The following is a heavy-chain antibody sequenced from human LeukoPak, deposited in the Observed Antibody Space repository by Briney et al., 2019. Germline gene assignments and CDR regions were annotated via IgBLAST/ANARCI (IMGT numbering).Heavy chain of an antibody. J-gene: IGHJ4*02. V-gene: IGHV3-74*03. CDR3: ARDKGFWAYSGSYFDY. Sequence: PGGSLRLSCAASGFTFSRYWMHWVRQAPGKGLVWVSRISSDGSSTTYADSVKGRFTISRDNAKNTLYLQMNSLRAEDTAVYYCARDKGFWAYSGSYFDYWGQGTLVTVSS. CDR1: GFTFSRYW. CDR2: ISSDGSST. D-gene: IGHD1-26*01.